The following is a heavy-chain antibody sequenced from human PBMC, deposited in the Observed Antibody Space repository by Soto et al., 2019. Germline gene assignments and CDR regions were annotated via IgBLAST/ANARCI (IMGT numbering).Heavy chain of an antibody. Sequence: QVQLVQSGAEVKKPGSSVKVSCKASGGTFSSYTISWVRQAPGQGLEWMGRIIPILGIANYAQKFQGRVTITAHKSTSTAYMELSSLRSDDTAVYYCARDERVVPGYWGQGTLVTVSS. V-gene: IGHV1-69*02. CDR2: IIPILGIA. D-gene: IGHD2-15*01. J-gene: IGHJ4*02. CDR1: GGTFSSYT. CDR3: ARDERVVPGY.